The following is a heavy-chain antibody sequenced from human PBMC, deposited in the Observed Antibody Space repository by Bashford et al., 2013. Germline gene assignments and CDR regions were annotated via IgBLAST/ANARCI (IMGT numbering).Heavy chain of an antibody. V-gene: IGHV4-39*01. CDR3: SRLKYEYGDYGVGQISAVYFDY. CDR2: IFDSGST. J-gene: IGHJ4*02. D-gene: IGHD4-17*01. Sequence: SETLSLTCTVSGASTSSRGYHWGWIRQPPGKGLEWIGTIFDSGSTSYSSSLKSRVTISVDTSKNQFSLKLTSLTAADTAVYYCSRLKYEYGDYGVGQISAVYFDYVGQGTLVTVSS. CDR1: GASTSSRGYH.